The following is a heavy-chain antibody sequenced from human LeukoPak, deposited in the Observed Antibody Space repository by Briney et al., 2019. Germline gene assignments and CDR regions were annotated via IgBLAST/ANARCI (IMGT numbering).Heavy chain of an antibody. Sequence: WVRQAPGKGLEWIGYIYYSGSTNYNPSLKSRVTISVDTSKNQFSLKLSSVTAADTAVYYCASYGSGSYFGDEYFQHWGQGTLVTVSS. J-gene: IGHJ1*01. V-gene: IGHV4-59*08. CDR3: ASYGSGSYFGDEYFQH. CDR2: IYYSGST. D-gene: IGHD3-10*01.